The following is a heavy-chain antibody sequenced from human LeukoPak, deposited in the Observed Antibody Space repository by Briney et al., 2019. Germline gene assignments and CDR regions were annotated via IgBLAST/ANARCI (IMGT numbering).Heavy chain of an antibody. CDR2: ISYDGSNK. Sequence: PGRSLRLSCAASGFTFSSYAMHWVRQAPGKGLEWVAVISYDGSNKYYADSVKGRFTISRDNSKNTLYLQMNSLRAEDTAVYYCAKGLYSIVWYFNYWGQGTLVTVSS. J-gene: IGHJ4*02. CDR1: GFTFSSYA. D-gene: IGHD6-19*01. CDR3: AKGLYSIVWYFNY. V-gene: IGHV3-30-3*01.